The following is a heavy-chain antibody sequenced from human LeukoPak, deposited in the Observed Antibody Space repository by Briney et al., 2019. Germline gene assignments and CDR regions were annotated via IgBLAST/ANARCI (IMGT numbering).Heavy chain of an antibody. CDR3: VRQILWFGEFEDYYYMDV. J-gene: IGHJ6*03. V-gene: IGHV4-39*01. CDR1: GGSISSSSYY. D-gene: IGHD3-10*01. Sequence: SETLSLTCTVSGGSISSSSYYWGWIRQPPGKGLEWIGSIYYSGSTYYNPSLKSRVTISVDTSKNQFSLKLSSVTAADTAVYYCVRQILWFGEFEDYYYMDVWGKGTTVTVSS. CDR2: IYYSGST.